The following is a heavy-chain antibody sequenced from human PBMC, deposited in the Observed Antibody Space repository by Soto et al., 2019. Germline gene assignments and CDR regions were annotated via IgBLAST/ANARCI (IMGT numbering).Heavy chain of an antibody. CDR1: GDSVSSNSAA. CDR2: TYYRSKWYN. CDR3: ARVLSIAAAAQQSEYFDY. D-gene: IGHD6-13*01. Sequence: QVQLQQSGPGLVKPSQTLSLTCAISGDSVSSNSAAWNWIRQSPSRGLEWLGRTYYRSKWYNDYAVSVKSRITINPDTSKNQFSLQPNSVTPEDTAVYYCARVLSIAAAAQQSEYFDYWGQGTLVTVSS. V-gene: IGHV6-1*01. J-gene: IGHJ4*02.